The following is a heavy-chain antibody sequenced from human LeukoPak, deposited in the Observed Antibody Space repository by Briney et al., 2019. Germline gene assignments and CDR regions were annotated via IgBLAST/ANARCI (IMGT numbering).Heavy chain of an antibody. V-gene: IGHV3-21*01. Sequence: GGSLRLSCAVSGFTFSSYSMNWVRQAPGKGLEWVSSIISSSSYIYYADSVKGRFTISRDNAKNSLYLQMNSLRAEDTAVYYCARDDTVLWFGELSLNDAFDIWGQGTMVTVSS. CDR2: IISSSSYI. J-gene: IGHJ3*02. D-gene: IGHD3-10*01. CDR3: ARDDTVLWFGELSLNDAFDI. CDR1: GFTFSSYS.